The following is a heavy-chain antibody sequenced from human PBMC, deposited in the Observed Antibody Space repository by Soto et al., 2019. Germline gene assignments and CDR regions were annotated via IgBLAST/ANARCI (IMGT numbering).Heavy chain of an antibody. CDR3: AKDLKPATVTTPFDY. V-gene: IGHV3-23*01. CDR1: GFTFSSYA. J-gene: IGHJ4*02. D-gene: IGHD4-17*01. CDR2: ISGSGGST. Sequence: GGSLRLSCAASGFTFSSYAMSWVRQAPGKGLEWVSAISGSGGSTYYADSVKGRFIISRDSSKNTLYLQMNSLRAEDTAVYYCAKDLKPATVTTPFDYWGQGTLVTVSS.